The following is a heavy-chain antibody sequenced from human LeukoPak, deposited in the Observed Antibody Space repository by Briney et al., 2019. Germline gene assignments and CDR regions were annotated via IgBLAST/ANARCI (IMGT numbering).Heavy chain of an antibody. V-gene: IGHV3-23*01. J-gene: IGHJ4*02. CDR2: ISGSGGST. CDR3: AKVGYCSSSSCYRGGGLDY. D-gene: IGHD2-2*02. Sequence: GGSLRLSCAASGFTFSSYAMSWVRQAPGKGLEWVSGISGSGGSTYYADSVKGRFTISRDNSKNTLYLQMNSLRAEDTAVYYCAKVGYCSSSSCYRGGGLDYWGQGTLVTVSS. CDR1: GFTFSSYA.